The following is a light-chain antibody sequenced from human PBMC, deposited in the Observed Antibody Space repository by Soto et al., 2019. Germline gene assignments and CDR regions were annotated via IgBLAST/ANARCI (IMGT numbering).Light chain of an antibody. V-gene: IGLV2-23*02. CDR3: CSHVRGRSAQWV. J-gene: IGLJ3*02. CDR1: SNDVGGYNL. CDR2: EVN. Sequence: QSALTQPASVSGSPGQSITISCTGTSNDVGGYNLVSWFQQHPGKAPKLMISEVNKRPSGVSNRFSGSKSANTSSLAISGLQAEDEAEYYCCSHVRGRSAQWVFVGGTKLTVL.